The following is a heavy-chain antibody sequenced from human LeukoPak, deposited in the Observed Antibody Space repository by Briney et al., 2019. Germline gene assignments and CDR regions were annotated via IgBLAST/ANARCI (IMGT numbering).Heavy chain of an antibody. D-gene: IGHD2-21*02. V-gene: IGHV3-23*01. CDR1: RFTLNNYA. Sequence: GGSLRLSCAASRFTLNNYAMKWVRQAPGKGLEWVSAISGSGRSTYYADSVKGRFTISRYKSINTLYLQMNSLRAEDTAVYYCVTSTCGGDCYSGFDQWGQGTLVTVSS. CDR2: ISGSGRST. J-gene: IGHJ4*02. CDR3: VTSTCGGDCYSGFDQ.